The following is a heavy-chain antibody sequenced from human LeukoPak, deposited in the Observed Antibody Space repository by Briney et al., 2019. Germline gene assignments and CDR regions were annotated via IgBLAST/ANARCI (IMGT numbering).Heavy chain of an antibody. CDR3: ASAIQLRFPLSY. CDR1: GGTFSSYA. V-gene: IGHV1-69*13. CDR2: IIPIFGTA. J-gene: IGHJ4*02. Sequence: SVKVSCKASGGTFSSYAISWVRQAPGQGLEWMGGIIPIFGTANYAQKFQGRVTITADESTSTAYMELSSLRSEDTAVYYCASAIQLRFPLSYWGQGTLVTVSS. D-gene: IGHD5-18*01.